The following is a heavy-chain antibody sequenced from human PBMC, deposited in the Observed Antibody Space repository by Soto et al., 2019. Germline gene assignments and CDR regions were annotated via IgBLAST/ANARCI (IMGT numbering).Heavy chain of an antibody. V-gene: IGHV1-18*01. CDR1: GYTFTSYG. Sequence: ASVKVSCKASGYTFTSYGISWVRQAPGQGLEWMGWISAYNGNTDYAQKLQGRVTMTTDISASTAYMELRSPSSDERAVYYCGRSGDCSGGSCYSGYYYYYGMDVWGQGTTVTVSS. CDR3: GRSGDCSGGSCYSGYYYYYGMDV. J-gene: IGHJ6*02. CDR2: ISAYNGNT. D-gene: IGHD2-15*01.